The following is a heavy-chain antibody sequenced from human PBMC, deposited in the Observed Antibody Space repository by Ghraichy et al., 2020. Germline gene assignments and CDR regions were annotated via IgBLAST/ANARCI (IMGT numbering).Heavy chain of an antibody. V-gene: IGHV3-11*05. CDR3: ARDRGGNDY. Sequence: GGSLRLSCAASGFTFSDYYMSWIRQAPGKGLESVLYISSSTSYTNYADSVKGRFTISRDNTKNSLYLQMNSLRAEDTAVYYCARDRGGNDYWGQGTLVTVSS. CDR2: ISSSTSYT. J-gene: IGHJ4*02. CDR1: GFTFSDYY.